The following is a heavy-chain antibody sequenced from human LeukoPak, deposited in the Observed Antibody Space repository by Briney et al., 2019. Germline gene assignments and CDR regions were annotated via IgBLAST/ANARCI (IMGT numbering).Heavy chain of an antibody. Sequence: SETLSLTCSVSGASITGYYWSWIRQPAGKGLEWIGRIYTSGSTDYNPSLRSRVTMSVDTSKNQFSLKLSSVTAADTAVYYCARILTGYYYYMDVWGKGTTVTISS. CDR1: GASITGYY. J-gene: IGHJ6*03. CDR2: IYTSGST. D-gene: IGHD3-9*01. V-gene: IGHV4-4*07. CDR3: ARILTGYYYYMDV.